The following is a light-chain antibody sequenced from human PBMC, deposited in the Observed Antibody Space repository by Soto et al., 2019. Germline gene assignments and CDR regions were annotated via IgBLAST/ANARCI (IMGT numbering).Light chain of an antibody. CDR1: QSVSSSY. V-gene: IGKV3-20*01. CDR3: QQYGSSPLIT. Sequence: EIVLTQSPGTLSLSPGERATLSCRASQSVSSSYLAWYQQKPGQAPRLLIYGASSRATGIPDRFSGSGSGTDFTLTMSRLEPEDFAVYYCQQYGSSPLITFGQGTRLEI. CDR2: GAS. J-gene: IGKJ5*01.